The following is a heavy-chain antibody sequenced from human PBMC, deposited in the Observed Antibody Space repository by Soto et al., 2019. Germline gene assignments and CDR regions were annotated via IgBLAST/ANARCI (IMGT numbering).Heavy chain of an antibody. V-gene: IGHV3-48*01. CDR1: GFSLYSYA. J-gene: IGHJ2*01. Sequence: EVQLVESGGGLVQPGGSLRLSCAASGFSLYSYAMDWVRQAPGQGLEWVSYISLSSANIHYADSVRGRFTVSRDNAKNSLYLQMNSLRAEDTAVYCCVSDPSRGNEWARYVDLWGRGTLVTVSS. D-gene: IGHD1-1*01. CDR2: ISLSSANI. CDR3: VSDPSRGNEWARYVDL.